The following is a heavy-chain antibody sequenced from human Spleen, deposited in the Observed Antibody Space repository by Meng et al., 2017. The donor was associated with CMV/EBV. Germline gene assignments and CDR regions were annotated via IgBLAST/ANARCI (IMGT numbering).Heavy chain of an antibody. Sequence: ASVKVSCKASGYTFTSYDINWVRQATGQGLEWMGWMNPNSGNKGYAHKFQGRITMARDTSILTAYMELSSLRSDDTAVYYCARAATVTPDYWFDPWGQGTLVTVSS. V-gene: IGHV1-8*01. CDR1: GYTFTSYD. D-gene: IGHD4-17*01. CDR3: ARAATVTPDYWFDP. J-gene: IGHJ5*02. CDR2: MNPNSGNK.